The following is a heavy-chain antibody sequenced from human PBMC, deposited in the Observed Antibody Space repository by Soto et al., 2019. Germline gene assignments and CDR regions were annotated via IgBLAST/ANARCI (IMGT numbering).Heavy chain of an antibody. CDR1: GYSFTSYW. Sequence: PGESLKISCKGSGYSFTSYWLGWGRQMPGKGLGWMGIIYPGDSDTRYSPSFQGQVTISADKSISTAYLQWSSLKASDTAMYYCAIPYDILTGIPPPYYYYGMDVWGQGTTVTVSS. V-gene: IGHV5-51*01. CDR2: IYPGDSDT. CDR3: AIPYDILTGIPPPYYYYGMDV. J-gene: IGHJ6*02. D-gene: IGHD3-9*01.